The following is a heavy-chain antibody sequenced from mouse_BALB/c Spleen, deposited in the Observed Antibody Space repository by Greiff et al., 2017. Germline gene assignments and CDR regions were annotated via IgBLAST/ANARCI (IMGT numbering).Heavy chain of an antibody. CDR3: ATSPGTENAMDY. CDR1: GFNIKDTY. V-gene: IGHV14-3*02. CDR2: IDPANGNT. J-gene: IGHJ4*01. Sequence: VQLQQSGAELVKPGASVKLSCTASGFNIKDTYMHWVKQRPEQGLEWIGRIDPANGNTKYDPKFQGKATITADTSSNTAYLQLSSLTSEDTAVYYCATSPGTENAMDYWGQGTSVTVSS. D-gene: IGHD4-1*01.